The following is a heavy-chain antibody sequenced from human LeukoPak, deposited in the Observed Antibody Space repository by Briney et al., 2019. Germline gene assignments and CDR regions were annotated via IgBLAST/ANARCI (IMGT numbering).Heavy chain of an antibody. CDR1: GGTFNSFG. CDR3: ARFHYYDSSGYYNPYFDY. Sequence: GASVKVSCKASGGTFNSFGFSWVRQAPGQGLEWMGAIIPMFGTTNYAQKFEGRVTITTDESTSTAYMALSSRRSEDTAVYYCARFHYYDSSGYYNPYFDYWGQGTLVTVSS. J-gene: IGHJ4*02. V-gene: IGHV1-69*05. CDR2: IIPMFGTT. D-gene: IGHD3-22*01.